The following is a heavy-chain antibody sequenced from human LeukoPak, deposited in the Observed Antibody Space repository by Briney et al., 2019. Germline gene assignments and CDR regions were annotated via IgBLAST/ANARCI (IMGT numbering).Heavy chain of an antibody. CDR2: IFYSVST. V-gene: IGHV4-59*08. J-gene: IGHJ5*02. CDR1: GGSISSYY. Sequence: SETLSLTWAVAGGSISSYYWSWIRQPPGRGLEWIGYIFYSVSTDHNPSLKSRVTMSVDTSKNQVFLNLTYVTAADTAVYYCARHVYYGGGNWFDHWGQGTLVTVSS. CDR3: ARHVYYGGGNWFDH. D-gene: IGHD2-21*01.